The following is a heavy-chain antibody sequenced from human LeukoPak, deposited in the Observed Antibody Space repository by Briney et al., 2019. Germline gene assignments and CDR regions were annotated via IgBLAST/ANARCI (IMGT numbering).Heavy chain of an antibody. J-gene: IGHJ5*02. V-gene: IGHV4-59*01. CDR1: GGSISSYY. CDR2: IYYSGST. Sequence: SETLSLTCTVSGGSISSYYWSWIRQPPGKGLEWIGYIYYSGSTNYNPSLKSRVTISVDTSKNQFSLKLSSVTAADTAVYYCAREWQWLVGGNWFDPWGQGTLVTVSS. CDR3: AREWQWLVGGNWFDP. D-gene: IGHD6-19*01.